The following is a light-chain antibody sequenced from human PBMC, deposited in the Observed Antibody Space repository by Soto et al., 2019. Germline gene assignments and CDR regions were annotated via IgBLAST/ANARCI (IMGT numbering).Light chain of an antibody. V-gene: IGKV3-20*01. Sequence: EIVLTQSPGTLSLSPGERATLSCRASQSVNSYLAWYQQKPGQAPRLLIHGASSRATGIPDRFSGSGSGTDFILTISRLEPEDFAVYYCQQYDRTPRTFGQGTKVEIK. CDR1: QSVNSY. CDR3: QQYDRTPRT. CDR2: GAS. J-gene: IGKJ2*01.